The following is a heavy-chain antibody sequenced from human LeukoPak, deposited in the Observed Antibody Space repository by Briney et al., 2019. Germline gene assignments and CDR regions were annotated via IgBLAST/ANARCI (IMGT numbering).Heavy chain of an antibody. CDR2: ISYDGSNK. Sequence: RASLRLSCAASGFTFSSYGMHWVLQAPGKGLEWVAVISYDGSNKYYADSVKGRFTISRDNSKNTLYLQMNSLRAEDTAVYYCAKEGRWLQHFDYWGQGTLVTVSS. CDR3: AKEGRWLQHFDY. CDR1: GFTFSSYG. J-gene: IGHJ4*02. D-gene: IGHD5-24*01. V-gene: IGHV3-30*18.